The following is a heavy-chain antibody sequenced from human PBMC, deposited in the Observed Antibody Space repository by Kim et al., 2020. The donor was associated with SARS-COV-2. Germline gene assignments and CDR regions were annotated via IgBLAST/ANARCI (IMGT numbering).Heavy chain of an antibody. CDR2: INVANGNT. J-gene: IGHJ5*02. D-gene: IGHD5-18*01. CDR1: GYTFTSNV. V-gene: IGHV1-3*01. Sequence: ASVKVSCKASGYTFTSNVIHWVRQAPGQRLEWMGRINVANGNTIYSQNFQDRVTITRDTSASAAYMDLSSLTSEDTAVYFCARGLPAIANWFDPWDQGTLVTVSS. CDR3: ARGLPAIANWFDP.